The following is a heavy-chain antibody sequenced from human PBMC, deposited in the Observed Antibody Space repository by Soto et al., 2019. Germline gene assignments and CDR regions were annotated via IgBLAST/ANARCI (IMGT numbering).Heavy chain of an antibody. V-gene: IGHV4-59*08. CDR3: ARRIVATATFDY. CDR2: IYYAGIT. CDR1: GGSMMSYY. J-gene: IGHJ4*02. Sequence: QVRLQESGPGLVKPSETLSLTCTVSGGSMMSYYWSWIRQPPGRGLEWIGFIYYAGITKYNPSLSRLVTISVDTSKNQFSLTVTSVTAADTAVYYCARRIVATATFDYWGQGTLVTVSS. D-gene: IGHD5-12*01.